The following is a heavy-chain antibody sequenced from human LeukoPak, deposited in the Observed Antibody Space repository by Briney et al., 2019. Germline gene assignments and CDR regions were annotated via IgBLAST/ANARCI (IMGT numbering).Heavy chain of an antibody. J-gene: IGHJ4*02. D-gene: IGHD4-17*01. CDR3: ARAGFTVTTLYPDY. CDR1: GYTFTSYG. Sequence: ASVKVSCKASGYTFTSYGISWVRQAPGQGLEWMGWISAYNGNTNYAQKLQGRVTMTSDTPTSTAYMELRSLRSDDTAVYYCARAGFTVTTLYPDYWGQGTLVTVSS. V-gene: IGHV1-18*01. CDR2: ISAYNGNT.